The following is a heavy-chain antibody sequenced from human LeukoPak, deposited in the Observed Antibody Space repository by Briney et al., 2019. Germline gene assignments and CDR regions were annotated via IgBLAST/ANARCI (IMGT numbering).Heavy chain of an antibody. CDR3: ARDQQYHRPAGWFDP. V-gene: IGHV3-21*01. CDR1: GFTFSSYA. J-gene: IGHJ5*02. Sequence: GGSLRLSCAASGFTFSSYAMHWVRQAPGKGLEWVSSISSSSYIYYADSVKGRFTISRDNAKNSLYLQMNSLRAEDTAVYYCARDQQYHRPAGWFDPWGQGTLVTVSS. CDR2: ISSSSYI. D-gene: IGHD1-14*01.